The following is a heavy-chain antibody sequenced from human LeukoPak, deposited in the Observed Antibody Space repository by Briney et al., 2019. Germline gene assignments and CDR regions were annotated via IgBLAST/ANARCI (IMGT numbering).Heavy chain of an antibody. CDR1: GYSISSGYY. CDR3: ARQFGIPLLDY. Sequence: SETLSLTCTVSGYSISSGYYWGWIRQPPGKGLEWIGSIYHSGSTYYNPSLKSRVTISVDTSKNQFSLKLSSVTAADTAVYYCARQFGIPLLDYWGQGTLVTVSS. V-gene: IGHV4-38-2*02. J-gene: IGHJ4*02. D-gene: IGHD2-21*01. CDR2: IYHSGST.